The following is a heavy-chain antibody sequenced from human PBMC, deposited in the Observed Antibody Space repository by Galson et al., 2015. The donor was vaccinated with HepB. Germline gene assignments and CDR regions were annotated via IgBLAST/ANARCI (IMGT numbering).Heavy chain of an antibody. CDR3: ARDFGPKANYHYYYGVDA. CDR2: INPNSGGT. D-gene: IGHD3-3*01. CDR1: GSTFTGYY. J-gene: IGHJ6*02. V-gene: IGHV1-2*02. Sequence: SVKVSCKASGSTFTGYYMHWVRQAPGQGLEWMGWINPNSGGTNYAQKFQGRVTMTRDTSISTAYVELSRLRSDDTAVYYCARDFGPKANYHYYYGVDAWGQGTTVTVSS.